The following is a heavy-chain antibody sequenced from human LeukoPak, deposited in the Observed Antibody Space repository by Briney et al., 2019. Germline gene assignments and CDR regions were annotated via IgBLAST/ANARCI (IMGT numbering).Heavy chain of an antibody. D-gene: IGHD3-22*01. V-gene: IGHV5-51*01. CDR2: IYPGDSET. J-gene: IGHJ4*02. CDR3: ASRDYYDNIRTVAAFDY. Sequence: GEALKISFKGSGCSFTSYWIGWVRRMPGRGVEWMGIIYPGDSETRYSPAFQGKVSISADKSTSTAYLQWSSLKASDTGIYYCASRDYYDNIRTVAAFDYWGQGTLITVSS. CDR1: GCSFTSYW.